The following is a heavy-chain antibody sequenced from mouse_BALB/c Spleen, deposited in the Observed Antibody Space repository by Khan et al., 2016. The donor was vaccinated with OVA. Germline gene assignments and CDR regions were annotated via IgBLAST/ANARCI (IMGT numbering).Heavy chain of an antibody. CDR1: GYTFTDYY. V-gene: IGHV1-77*01. CDR2: IYPGSGNT. CDR3: ARMDTTSLDY. Sequence: VELVESGTELARPGASVKLSCKASGYTFTDYYITWVKQRTGQGLEWIGEIYPGSGNTYYNEKFRGKATLTADTSSNTAYMQLSSLTSEDSAVYFCARMDTTSLDYWGQGTTLTVSS. D-gene: IGHD2-3*01. J-gene: IGHJ2*01.